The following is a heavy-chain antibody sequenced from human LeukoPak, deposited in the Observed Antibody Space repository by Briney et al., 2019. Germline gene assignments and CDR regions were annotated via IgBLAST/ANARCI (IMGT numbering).Heavy chain of an antibody. J-gene: IGHJ4*02. CDR2: ISYDGNTK. D-gene: IGHD2-15*01. V-gene: IGHV3-30*03. Sequence: PGGSLRLSCAASGFTFSSYGMHWVRQAPGKGLEWVAVISYDGNTKYYADSVKGRFTISRDNSKNTLYLQVNSLRAEDTAVYSCAREYCGGGSCYEDFFDYWGQGTLVTVSS. CDR1: GFTFSSYG. CDR3: AREYCGGGSCYEDFFDY.